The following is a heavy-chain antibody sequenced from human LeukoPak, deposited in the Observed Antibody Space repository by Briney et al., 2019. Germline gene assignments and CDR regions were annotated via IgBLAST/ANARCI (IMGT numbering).Heavy chain of an antibody. CDR1: GFTFSSYA. J-gene: IGHJ4*02. CDR3: AKDATGYSSGGGYFDY. CDR2: ISTAGFST. V-gene: IGHV3-23*01. D-gene: IGHD6-19*01. Sequence: GGSLRLSCAASGFTFSSYAMSWVRQAPGKGLEWVSTISTAGFSTYYADSVKDRFTISRDNSENTLYLQMNSLRPEDTAMYYCAKDATGYSSGGGYFDYWGQGALVTVSS.